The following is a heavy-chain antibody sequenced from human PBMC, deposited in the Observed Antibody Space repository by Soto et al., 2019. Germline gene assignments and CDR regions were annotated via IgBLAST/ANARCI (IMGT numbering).Heavy chain of an antibody. CDR3: AAGEIVVVTKPFDY. V-gene: IGHV1-3*04. J-gene: IGHJ4*02. Sequence: ASVKVSCKASGYPFSNYNIHWVRQAPGRGLEWMGWINTGNGDTRYSQKVQGRVSITRDMSTSTAYMELSSLRSEDTAVYYCAAGEIVVVTKPFDYWGQGTLVTVSS. CDR1: GYPFSNYN. D-gene: IGHD3-22*01. CDR2: INTGNGDT.